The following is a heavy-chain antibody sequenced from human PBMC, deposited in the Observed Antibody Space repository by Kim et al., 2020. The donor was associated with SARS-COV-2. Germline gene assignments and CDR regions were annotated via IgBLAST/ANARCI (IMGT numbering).Heavy chain of an antibody. CDR2: ISAYNGNT. D-gene: IGHD1-26*01. Sequence: ASVKVSCKASGYTFTSYGISWVRQAPGQGLEWMGWISAYNGNTNYAQKLQGRVTMTTDTSTSTAYMELRSLRSDDTAVYYCARDRAHSGSYFYVRPRLAGPQNFDYWGQGTLVTVSS. CDR1: GYTFTSYG. J-gene: IGHJ4*02. CDR3: ARDRAHSGSYFYVRPRLAGPQNFDY. V-gene: IGHV1-18*01.